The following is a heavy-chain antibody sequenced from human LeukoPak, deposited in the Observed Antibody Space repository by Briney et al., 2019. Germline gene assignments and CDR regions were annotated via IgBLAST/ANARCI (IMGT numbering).Heavy chain of an antibody. J-gene: IGHJ3*02. CDR1: GFTVSSNY. V-gene: IGHV3-53*01. CDR3: AKIRFGDDAFDI. CDR2: IYSGGST. D-gene: IGHD3-10*01. Sequence: GGSLRLSCAASGFTVSSNYMSWVRQAPGKGLEWVSVIYSGGSTYYADSVKGRFTISRDNFKNTLHLQMNSLRAEDTAVYYCAKIRFGDDAFDIWGQGTMVTVSS.